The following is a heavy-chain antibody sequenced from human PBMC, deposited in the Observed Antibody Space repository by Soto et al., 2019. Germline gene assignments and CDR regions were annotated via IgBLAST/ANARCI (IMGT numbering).Heavy chain of an antibody. D-gene: IGHD3-22*01. CDR3: ARLGGYVSVGYYYLWDS. CDR2: INHSGST. CDR1: GASINTYY. Sequence: ETLSLTCNVSGASINTYYWNWIRQPPQKGLEWIGVINHSGSTYHNLSLKGRVTMSVDASRNQFSLKLTSMTAADTAVYYCARLGGYVSVGYYYLWDSWGQGTLVTVSS. J-gene: IGHJ4*02. V-gene: IGHV4-59*04.